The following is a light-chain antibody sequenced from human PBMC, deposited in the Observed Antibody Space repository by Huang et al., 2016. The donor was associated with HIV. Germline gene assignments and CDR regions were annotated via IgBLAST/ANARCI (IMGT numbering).Light chain of an antibody. Sequence: EIVLKLSPGTLSLSPGERATLSCRSSLSVSSSYFTWYQQKPGQAPRLLIYAASNRPTGIPDRFTGSGSGTDFTLTIRGLVPEDFAVYYCQQGDTFGQGTKVEIK. CDR1: LSVSSSY. J-gene: IGKJ2*01. V-gene: IGKV3-20*01. CDR2: AAS. CDR3: QQGDT.